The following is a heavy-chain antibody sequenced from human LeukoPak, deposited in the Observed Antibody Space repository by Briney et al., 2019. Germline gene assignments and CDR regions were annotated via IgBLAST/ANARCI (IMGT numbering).Heavy chain of an antibody. D-gene: IGHD3-10*01. CDR2: IIPIFGTA. Sequence: ASVKVSCKASGGTCSSYAFSWVRQAPGQGLEWWGGIIPIFGTANYAQKFQGRVTITADKSTSTASMELSSLRSEDTAVYYCARDLARGVRGVGGMYVWGKGTTVTVSS. CDR3: ARDLARGVRGVGGMYV. V-gene: IGHV1-69*06. CDR1: GGTCSSYA. J-gene: IGHJ6*04.